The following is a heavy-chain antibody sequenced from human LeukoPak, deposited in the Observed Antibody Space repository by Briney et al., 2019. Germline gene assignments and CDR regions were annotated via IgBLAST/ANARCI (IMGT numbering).Heavy chain of an antibody. J-gene: IGHJ4*02. V-gene: IGHV1-2*06. CDR2: INPNSGGT. D-gene: IGHD1-1*01. Sequence: ASVKVSCKASGYTFTGYYMHWVRQAPGQGLEWMGRINPNSGGTNYAQKFQGRVTMTTDTSTSTAYMELRSLRSDDTAVYYCARDIATVQHQDWGQGTLVTVSS. CDR3: ARDIATVQHQD. CDR1: GYTFTGYY.